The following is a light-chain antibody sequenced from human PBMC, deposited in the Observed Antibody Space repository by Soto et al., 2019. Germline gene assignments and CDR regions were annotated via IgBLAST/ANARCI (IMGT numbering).Light chain of an antibody. CDR3: QQRSSWPPT. CDR2: DAS. CDR1: QSIDSY. Sequence: EIVLTQSPATLSLSPGERATLSCRASQSIDSYLAWYQQKPGQPPRLLISDASTRATDIPARFRGSGSGTDFTLTISTLEPEDFAVYYCQQRSSWPPTFXGGTKVDIK. V-gene: IGKV3-11*01. J-gene: IGKJ4*01.